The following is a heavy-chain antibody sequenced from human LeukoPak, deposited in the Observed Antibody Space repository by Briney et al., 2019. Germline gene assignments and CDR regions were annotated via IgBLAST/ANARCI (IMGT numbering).Heavy chain of an antibody. D-gene: IGHD6-13*01. V-gene: IGHV4-34*01. Sequence: PSETLSLTCAVYGGSFSGYYWSWIRQPPGKGLEWIGEINHSGSTNYNPSLKSRVTISVDTSKNQFSLKLSSVTAADTAVYYCARAYSSSWYFNWFDPWGQGTLVTVSS. CDR2: INHSGST. CDR3: ARAYSSSWYFNWFDP. CDR1: GGSFSGYY. J-gene: IGHJ5*02.